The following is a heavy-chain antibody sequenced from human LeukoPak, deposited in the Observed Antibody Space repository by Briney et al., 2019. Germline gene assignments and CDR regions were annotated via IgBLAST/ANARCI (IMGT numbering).Heavy chain of an antibody. CDR3: ARVRPRYGDYFDY. CDR1: GYTFTTYY. J-gene: IGHJ4*02. CDR2: INPNSGGT. Sequence: VASVKVSCKTSGYTFTTYYMHWVRQAPGQGLEWLGRINPNSGGTNYAQKFQGRVTMTRDTSIGTVYMEPSRLRFDDTAVYYCARVRPRYGDYFDYWGQGTLVTVSS. D-gene: IGHD4-17*01. V-gene: IGHV1-2*06.